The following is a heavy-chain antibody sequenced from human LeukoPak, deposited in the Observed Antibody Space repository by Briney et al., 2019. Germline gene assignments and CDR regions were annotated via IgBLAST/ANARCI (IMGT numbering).Heavy chain of an antibody. D-gene: IGHD4-17*01. CDR2: INPSGGST. CDR3: ARDPGGDLYHDAFDI. V-gene: IGHV1-46*03. J-gene: IGHJ3*02. Sequence: ASVKVSCKASGYTFTSYYMHWVRQAPGQGLEWMGIINPSGGSTSYAQKFQGRVTMTRDTSTSTVYMELSSLRSEDTAVYYCARDPGGDLYHDAFDIWGQGTMVTASS. CDR1: GYTFTSYY.